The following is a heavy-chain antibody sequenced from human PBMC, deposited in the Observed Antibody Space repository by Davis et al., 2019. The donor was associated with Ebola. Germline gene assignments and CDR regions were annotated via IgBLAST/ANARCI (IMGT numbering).Heavy chain of an antibody. J-gene: IGHJ4*02. CDR1: GYTFTSYD. CDR2: MNPNSGNT. Sequence: ASVKVSCKASGYTFTSYDINWVRQATGQGLEWMGWMNPNSGNTGYAQKFQGRVTMTRNTSISTAYMELSSLRSEDTAVYYCARDVDTAMNFDYWGQGTLVTVSS. CDR3: ARDVDTAMNFDY. V-gene: IGHV1-8*01. D-gene: IGHD5-18*01.